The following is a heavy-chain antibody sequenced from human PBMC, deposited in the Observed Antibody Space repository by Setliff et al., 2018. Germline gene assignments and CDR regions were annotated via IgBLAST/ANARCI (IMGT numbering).Heavy chain of an antibody. V-gene: IGHV4-4*08. D-gene: IGHD1-1*01. J-gene: IGHJ4*02. CDR1: GASLRDSY. CDR3: ARFCGTSNCQRAPLFDY. Sequence: LSLTCGVSGASLRDSYWSWIRQPPGKGLEWIGHILTTGSTNYNPSLKSRIAISADTSRDRFSLRLTSVTAADTAIYYCARFCGTSNCQRAPLFDYWGQGILVTVSS. CDR2: ILTTGST.